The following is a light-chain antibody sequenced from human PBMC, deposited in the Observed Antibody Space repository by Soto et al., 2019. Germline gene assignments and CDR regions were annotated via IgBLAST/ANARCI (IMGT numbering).Light chain of an antibody. V-gene: IGLV2-23*01. CDR1: ISDVGSYNL. J-gene: IGLJ3*02. Sequence: QSALTQPASVSGSPGQSITISCTGTISDVGSYNLVSWYQQHPGKAPKLMIYEGSKRPSGVANRFSGSKSGNTASLTISGRLEEDEAGYYCCSDSGSSTTWVFGGGTKLTVL. CDR2: EGS. CDR3: CSDSGSSTTWV.